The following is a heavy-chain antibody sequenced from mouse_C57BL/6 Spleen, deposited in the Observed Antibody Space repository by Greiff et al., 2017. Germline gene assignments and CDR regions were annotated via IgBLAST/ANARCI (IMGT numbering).Heavy chain of an antibody. CDR3: ARWGYGSNYGPYYAMDY. CDR2: IYPRDGST. V-gene: IGHV1-78*01. J-gene: IGHJ4*01. CDR1: GYTFTDHT. D-gene: IGHD1-1*01. Sequence: QVQLQQSDAELVKPGASVKISCKVSGYTFTDHTIHWMKQRPEQGLEWIGYIYPRDGSTKSNEQFKGKATLTADKSSSTAYMQLNSLTSEDSAVYFCARWGYGSNYGPYYAMDYWGQGTSVTVSS.